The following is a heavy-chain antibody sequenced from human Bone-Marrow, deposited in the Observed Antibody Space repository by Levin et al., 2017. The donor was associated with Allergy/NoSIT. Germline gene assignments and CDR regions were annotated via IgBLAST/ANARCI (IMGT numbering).Heavy chain of an antibody. CDR3: AREADDYFDY. CDR1: GYTFTGYF. V-gene: IGHV1-2*02. J-gene: IGHJ4*02. Sequence: EASVKVSCKTSGYTFTGYFMHWVRQAPGQGLEWMGWINANSGGTEYAQKFQGRVTMTRDTSISTAYMDLSRLTSDDTAVYYCAREADDYFDYWGQGTLVTVSS. CDR2: INANSGGT.